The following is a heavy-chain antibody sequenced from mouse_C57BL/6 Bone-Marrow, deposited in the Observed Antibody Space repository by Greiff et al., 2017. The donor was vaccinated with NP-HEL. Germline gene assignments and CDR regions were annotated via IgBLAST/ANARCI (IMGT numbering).Heavy chain of an antibody. CDR3: ASLYGSREAWFAY. J-gene: IGHJ3*01. D-gene: IGHD1-1*01. V-gene: IGHV2-2*01. CDR1: GFSLTSYG. CDR2: IWSGGST. Sequence: VQLQESGPGLVQPSQSLSITCTVSGFSLTSYGVHWVRQSPGQGLEWLGVIWSGGSTDYTAAFISRLSISKDNSKSQVFFKMNSLQADDTAIYYCASLYGSREAWFAYWGQGTLVTVSA.